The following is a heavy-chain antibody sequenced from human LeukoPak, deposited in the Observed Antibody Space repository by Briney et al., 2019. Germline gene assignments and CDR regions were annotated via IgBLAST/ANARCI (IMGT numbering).Heavy chain of an antibody. Sequence: ASVKVSCKTSGYIFLSYGISWVRQAPGQGLEWMGWISAYNGNIKCAQEVQGRVTMTTDTSTSTAYMELSSLRSDDTAIYYCARGWSVALVEYFDYWGQGTLVTVSS. CDR1: GYIFLSYG. D-gene: IGHD6-19*01. CDR3: ARGWSVALVEYFDY. CDR2: ISAYNGNI. J-gene: IGHJ4*02. V-gene: IGHV1-18*01.